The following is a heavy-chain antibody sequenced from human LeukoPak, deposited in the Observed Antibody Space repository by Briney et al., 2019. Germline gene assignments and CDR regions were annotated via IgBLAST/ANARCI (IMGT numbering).Heavy chain of an antibody. CDR3: ARDHSSSWDFDS. CDR2: TYYRSKWYS. Sequence: SQILSLTCAISGDSVSNNSVTWNWIRQSPSRGLEWLGRTYYRSKWYSDYTISVKSRITINSDTSMNQFSLQVNSVTPEDTAVYFCARDHSSSWDFDSWGQGTLVTVSS. D-gene: IGHD6-13*01. CDR1: GDSVSNNSVT. J-gene: IGHJ4*02. V-gene: IGHV6-1*01.